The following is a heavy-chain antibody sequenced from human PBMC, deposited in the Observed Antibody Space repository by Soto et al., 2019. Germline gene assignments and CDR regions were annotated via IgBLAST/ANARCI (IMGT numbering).Heavy chain of an antibody. D-gene: IGHD3-10*01. CDR3: ARGKDYYYGSGRQRPRGPYYYYYGMDV. CDR1: GFTFSSYS. Sequence: PGGSLRLSCAASGFTFSSYSMNWVRQAPGKGLEWVSYISSSSSTIYYADSVKGRFTISRDNAKNSLYLQMNSLRDEDTAVYYCARGKDYYYGSGRQRPRGPYYYYYGMDVWGQGTTVTVSS. V-gene: IGHV3-48*02. CDR2: ISSSSSTI. J-gene: IGHJ6*02.